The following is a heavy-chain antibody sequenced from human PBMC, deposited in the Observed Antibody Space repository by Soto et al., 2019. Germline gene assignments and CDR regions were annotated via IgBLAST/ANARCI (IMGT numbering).Heavy chain of an antibody. V-gene: IGHV1-18*01. CDR3: ARAPIDFWSGRHDY. CDR1: GYTFTSYV. CDR2: ISAYNGNT. D-gene: IGHD3-3*01. Sequence: QFQLVQSGAEVKKPGASVKVSCKASGYTFTSYVISWVPHAPGQGLEWMGWISAYNGNTNYAQKIQSRITMTTDTSRSTADMERRSLCSDDTAVYYCARAPIDFWSGRHDYWGQGTRVTVAS. J-gene: IGHJ4*02.